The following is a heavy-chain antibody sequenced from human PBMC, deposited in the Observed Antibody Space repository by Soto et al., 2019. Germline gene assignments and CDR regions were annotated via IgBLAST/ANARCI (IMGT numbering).Heavy chain of an antibody. V-gene: IGHV3-23*01. D-gene: IGHD3-22*01. Sequence: EVQLLESGGGLVHPGGSLRLSCAASGFTFNNFAMSWVRQAPGKGLEWVAATSDTGGTTYYADSVKGRFTISRDNAKKTVSLHMNRLRAEDTALYYCAKDGYYNDSSGYSYFDYWGQGILVSVST. CDR1: GFTFNNFA. J-gene: IGHJ4*02. CDR3: AKDGYYNDSSGYSYFDY. CDR2: TSDTGGTT.